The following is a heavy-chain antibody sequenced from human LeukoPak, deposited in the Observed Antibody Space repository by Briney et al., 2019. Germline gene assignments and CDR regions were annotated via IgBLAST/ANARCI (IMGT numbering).Heavy chain of an antibody. CDR2: IYFSGST. CDR1: GGPINNHY. J-gene: IGHJ4*02. Sequence: SETLSLTCTVSGGPINNHYWNWIRQPPGKGLEWIGYIYFSGSTSHNPSLKSRVTISVDTSKNQFSPNLRSVTAADTAMYYCARVGAVTLDSWGQGTLVTVSS. CDR3: ARVGAVTLDS. D-gene: IGHD6-19*01. V-gene: IGHV4-59*11.